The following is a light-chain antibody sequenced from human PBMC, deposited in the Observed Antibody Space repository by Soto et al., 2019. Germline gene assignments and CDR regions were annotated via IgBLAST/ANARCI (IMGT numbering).Light chain of an antibody. CDR3: PKYRSSPLYT. CDR1: QRVSSSY. V-gene: IGKV3-20*01. CDR2: GAS. J-gene: IGKJ2*01. Sequence: EIVLTQSPGTLSLSPGERATLSCRANQRVSSSYLAWYQQKPGQAPRLLIYGASSMATGVPDRFSGSGSGTDFTLTISRLEPEDFAGYCCPKYRSSPLYTFGQGTKLEIK.